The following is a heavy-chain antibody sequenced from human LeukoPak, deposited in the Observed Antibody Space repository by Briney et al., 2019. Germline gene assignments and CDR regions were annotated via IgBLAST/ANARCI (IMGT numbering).Heavy chain of an antibody. D-gene: IGHD3-22*01. V-gene: IGHV1-69*06. J-gene: IGHJ6*03. CDR3: ARGRDDSSGYYGGGADPKNPYYYYYYYMDV. Sequence: SVKVSCKVSGYTFITYGITWVRQAPGQGLEWMGGIIPIFGTANYAQKFQGRVTITADKSTSTAYMELSSLRSEDTAVYYCARGRDDSSGYYGGGADPKNPYYYYYYYMDVWGKGTTVTVSS. CDR2: IIPIFGTA. CDR1: GYTFITYG.